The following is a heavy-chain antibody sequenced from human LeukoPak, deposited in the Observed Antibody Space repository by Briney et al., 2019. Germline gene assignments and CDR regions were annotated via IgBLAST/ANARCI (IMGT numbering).Heavy chain of an antibody. V-gene: IGHV3-7*01. D-gene: IGHD2-15*01. CDR3: ARDPHRGALDY. Sequence: GGSLRLSCAASGFTFVSSWMTWVRQAPGRGLEWVAIMNPDGSQKSYVDSVKGRLTISRDNARNSLYVEMNSLRAEDTAVYYCARDPHRGALDYWGQGTLVTVSS. CDR2: MNPDGSQK. CDR1: GFTFVSSW. J-gene: IGHJ4*02.